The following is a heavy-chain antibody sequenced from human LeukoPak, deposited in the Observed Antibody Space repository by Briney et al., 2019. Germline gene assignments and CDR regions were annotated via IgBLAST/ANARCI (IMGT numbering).Heavy chain of an antibody. CDR2: ISWDGGST. V-gene: IGHV3-43*01. CDR3: AKDGTLGYCSGGSCGNFDY. Sequence: GGSLRLSCAASGFTFDDCTMHWVRQAPGKGLEWVSLISWDGGSTYYADSVKGRFTISRDNSKNSLYLQMNSLRTEDTALYYCAKDGTLGYCSGGSCGNFDYWGQGTLVTVSS. CDR1: GFTFDDCT. J-gene: IGHJ4*02. D-gene: IGHD2-15*01.